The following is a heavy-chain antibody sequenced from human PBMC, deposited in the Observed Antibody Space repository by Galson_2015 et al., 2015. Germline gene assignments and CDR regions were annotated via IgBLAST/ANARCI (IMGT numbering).Heavy chain of an antibody. CDR2: ISGSGGST. CDR1: GFTFSSYA. D-gene: IGHD3-3*01. Sequence: SLRLSCAASGFTFSSYAMSWVRQAPGKGLEWVSAISGSGGSTYYADSVKGRFTISRDNSKNTLYLQMNSLRAEDTAVYYCWGAGDFWSGYFPFDYWGQGTLVTVSS. V-gene: IGHV3-23*01. CDR3: WGAGDFWSGYFPFDY. J-gene: IGHJ4*02.